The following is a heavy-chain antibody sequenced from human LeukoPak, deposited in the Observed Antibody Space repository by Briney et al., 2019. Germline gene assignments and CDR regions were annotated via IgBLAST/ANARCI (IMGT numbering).Heavy chain of an antibody. D-gene: IGHD6-13*01. CDR2: ITWDDGST. CDR1: GFTFHDYN. J-gene: IGHJ4*02. Sequence: GGSLRLSCAASGFTFHDYNMHWVRQAPGKGLEWVSHITWDDGSTYYADSVKGRFTISRDNSKNSLYLQMNSLRAEDTALYYCAKDIGVAAAGPLGYWGQGTLVTVSS. CDR3: AKDIGVAAAGPLGY. V-gene: IGHV3-43D*04.